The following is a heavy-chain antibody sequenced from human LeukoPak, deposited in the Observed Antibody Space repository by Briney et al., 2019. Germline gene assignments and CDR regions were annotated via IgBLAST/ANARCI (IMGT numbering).Heavy chain of an antibody. CDR2: INPNSGGT. Sequence: ASVKVSCKASGYTFTGYYIHWVRRAPGQGLEWMGWINPNSGGTNSAQKFQGRVTMTRDTSISTAYMELSRLTSDDTAVYSCARGVTARGFYYYMDIWGKGTTVTISS. V-gene: IGHV1-2*02. CDR1: GYTFTGYY. CDR3: ARGVTARGFYYYMDI. D-gene: IGHD2-21*02. J-gene: IGHJ6*03.